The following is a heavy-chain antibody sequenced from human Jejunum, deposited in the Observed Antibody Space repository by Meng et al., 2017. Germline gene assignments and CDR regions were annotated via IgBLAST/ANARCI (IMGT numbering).Heavy chain of an antibody. D-gene: IGHD5-18*01. J-gene: IGHJ5*02. Sequence: GESLKISCAASGFTFSAYAMSWARQAPGKGLEWVSAISESGGTATYADSVRGRFTISRDNSKDRLYLQLNNLRVEDTAVYYCRGYSYASWGQGTPVTVSS. CDR2: ISESGGTA. V-gene: IGHV3-23*01. CDR1: GFTFSAYA. CDR3: RGYSYAS.